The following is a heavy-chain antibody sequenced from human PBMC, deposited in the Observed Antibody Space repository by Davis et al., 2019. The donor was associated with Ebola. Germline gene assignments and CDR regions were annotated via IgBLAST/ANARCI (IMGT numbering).Heavy chain of an antibody. J-gene: IGHJ3*02. D-gene: IGHD3-22*01. V-gene: IGHV4-59*08. CDR1: GGSISSYY. CDR2: IYYSGST. Sequence: SETLSLTCAVYGGSISSYYWSWIRQPPGKGLEWIGYIYYSGSTNYNPSLKSRVTISVDTSKNQFSLKLSSVTAADTAVYYCARHPYYYDSSTFDIWGQGTMVTVSS. CDR3: ARHPYYYDSSTFDI.